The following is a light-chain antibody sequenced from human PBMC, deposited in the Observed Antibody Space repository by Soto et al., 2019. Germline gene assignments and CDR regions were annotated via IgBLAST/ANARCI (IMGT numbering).Light chain of an antibody. CDR2: GAS. CDR3: QQYNNWPLT. J-gene: IGKJ4*01. CDR1: QSVSDN. V-gene: IGKV3-15*01. Sequence: EIVMTQSPATLSVSPGERVTLSCRASQSVSDNLAWYQQKPGQAPRLLIYGASTRATGIPARFSGSGSGTEFTLTISSLQSEDFAVYYCQQYNNWPLTFGGGTKVEIK.